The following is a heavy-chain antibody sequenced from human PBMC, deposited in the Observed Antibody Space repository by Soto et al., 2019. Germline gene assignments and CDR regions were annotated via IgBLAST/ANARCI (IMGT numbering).Heavy chain of an antibody. CDR3: ARLPTDIVVVPAANYYYYGMDV. CDR2: INAGNGNT. CDR1: GYTFTSYA. Sequence: ASVKVSCKASGYTFTSYAMHWVRQAPGQRLEWMGWINAGNGNTKYSQKFQGRVTITRDTSASTAYMELSSLRSEDTAVYYCARLPTDIVVVPAANYYYYGMDVWGQGTTVTVSS. V-gene: IGHV1-3*01. D-gene: IGHD2-2*01. J-gene: IGHJ6*02.